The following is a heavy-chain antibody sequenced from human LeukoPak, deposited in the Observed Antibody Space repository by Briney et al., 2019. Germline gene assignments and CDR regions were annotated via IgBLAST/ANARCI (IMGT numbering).Heavy chain of an antibody. CDR2: IYYSGST. J-gene: IGHJ4*02. D-gene: IGHD6-19*01. V-gene: IGHV4-39*01. CDR3: ARHGSAGGWYRSHFDY. CDR1: GGSISSSSYY. Sequence: KPSETLSLTCTVSGGSISSSSYYWGWIRQPPGKGLEWIGSIYYSGSTYYSPSLKSRVTMSVDTSKNQFSLKLSSVTAADTAVYYCARHGSAGGWYRSHFDYWGQGTLVTVSS.